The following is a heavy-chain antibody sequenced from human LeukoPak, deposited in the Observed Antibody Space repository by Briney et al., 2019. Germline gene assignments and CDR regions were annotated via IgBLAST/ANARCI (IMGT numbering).Heavy chain of an antibody. Sequence: PGGSLRLSCEASGFTFSSYSMNWVRQAPGKGLEWVSYISSSSSTIYYADSVKGRFTISRDNAKNSLYLQMNSLRDEDMAVYYCAREWDGKYCSGGSCPPDVWGQGTTVTVSS. CDR2: ISSSSSTI. V-gene: IGHV3-48*02. J-gene: IGHJ6*02. CDR3: AREWDGKYCSGGSCPPDV. CDR1: GFTFSSYS. D-gene: IGHD2-15*01.